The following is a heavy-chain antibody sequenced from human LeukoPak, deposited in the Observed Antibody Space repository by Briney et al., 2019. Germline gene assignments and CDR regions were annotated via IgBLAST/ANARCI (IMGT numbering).Heavy chain of an antibody. CDR1: GYTFTSYH. D-gene: IGHD3-9*01. CDR2: INPSDGST. V-gene: IGHV1-46*01. CDR3: ARGNYDILTGPRRTDAFDI. Sequence: GASVKVSCKASGYTFTSYHMHWVRQAPGQGLEWMGIINPSDGSTTYAQKFQGRVTMTRDTSTSTVYMELSSLRSDDTAVYYCARGNYDILTGPRRTDAFDIWGQGTKVTVSS. J-gene: IGHJ3*02.